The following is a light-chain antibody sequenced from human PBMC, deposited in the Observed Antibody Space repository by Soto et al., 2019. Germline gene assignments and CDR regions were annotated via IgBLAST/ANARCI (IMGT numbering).Light chain of an antibody. V-gene: IGKV1D-16*01. CDR3: QQYNIYPLT. J-gene: IGKJ4*01. Sequence: DVQMPQSPSSLSASVGDRVTITCRASQDINSYLAWYQQKPGNAPKSLIYAASSLQTGVPSRFSGSESGTDFTLTINNLQPKESETYYCQQYNIYPLTFGGGTKVEIK. CDR1: QDINSY. CDR2: AAS.